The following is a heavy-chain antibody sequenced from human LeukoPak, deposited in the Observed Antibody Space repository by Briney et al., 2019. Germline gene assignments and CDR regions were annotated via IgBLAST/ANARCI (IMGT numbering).Heavy chain of an antibody. J-gene: IGHJ6*02. CDR1: GFIFSNYA. CDR3: AKDLELMVYAIVPYYYYGMDV. Sequence: GGSLRLSCAASGFIFSNYAMSWVRQAPGKGLEWVSAISGSGGSTYYADSVKGRFTISRDNSKNTLYLQMNSLRAEDTAVYYCAKDLELMVYAIVPYYYYGMDVWGQGTTVTVSS. D-gene: IGHD2-8*01. V-gene: IGHV3-23*01. CDR2: ISGSGGST.